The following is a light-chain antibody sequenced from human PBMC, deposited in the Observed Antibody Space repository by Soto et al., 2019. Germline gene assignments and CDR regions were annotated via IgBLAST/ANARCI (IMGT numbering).Light chain of an antibody. J-gene: IGKJ4*01. V-gene: IGKV1-5*03. Sequence: DIQMTQSPSTLSASVGDRVTITCRASQSISSWLAWYQQKPGKAPKLLIYKASSLESGVPSRFSGSGSGTDFTFTISSPQPEDIATYYCQQYDNLPTFGGGTKVDIK. CDR2: KAS. CDR1: QSISSW. CDR3: QQYDNLPT.